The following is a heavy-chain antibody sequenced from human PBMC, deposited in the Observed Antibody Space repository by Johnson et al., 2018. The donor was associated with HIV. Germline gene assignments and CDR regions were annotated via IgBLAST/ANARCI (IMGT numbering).Heavy chain of an antibody. D-gene: IGHD3-16*01. V-gene: IGHV3-30*14. CDR1: GFTFSSYA. Sequence: QVQLVESGGGVVQPGRSLRLSCAASGFTFSSYAMHWVRQAPGKGLEWVAVISYDGSNKYYADSVKGRFTISRDNSKNTLYLQMNSLRAEDTAVYYCAREGGKASNDAFDIWGQGTMVTVSS. J-gene: IGHJ3*02. CDR2: ISYDGSNK. CDR3: AREGGKASNDAFDI.